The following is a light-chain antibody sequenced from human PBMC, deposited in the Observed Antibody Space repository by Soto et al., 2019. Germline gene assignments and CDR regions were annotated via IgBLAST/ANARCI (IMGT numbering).Light chain of an antibody. J-gene: IGLJ2*01. CDR1: SSNIGSHT. V-gene: IGLV1-44*01. Sequence: QSLLTQPPSASGTPGQRITISCSGSSSNIGSHTVNWHQQVPGTAPKLLIYSNNERPSGVPDRFSGSKSGTSASLAISGLQSGDEADYYCAAWDDSLNGVIFGGGTKLTVL. CDR2: SNN. CDR3: AAWDDSLNGVI.